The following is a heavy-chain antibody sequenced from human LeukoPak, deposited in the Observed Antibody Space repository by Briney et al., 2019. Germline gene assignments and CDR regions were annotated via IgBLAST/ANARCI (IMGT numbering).Heavy chain of an antibody. Sequence: SVKVSCKASGGTFRSYAISWVRQAPGQGLEWMGRIIPIFGIANYAQKFQGRVTITADKSTSTAYMELSSLRSEDTAVYYCARDAGVGAAPEDAFDIWGQGTMVTVSS. J-gene: IGHJ3*02. CDR1: GGTFRSYA. D-gene: IGHD1-26*01. CDR2: IIPIFGIA. CDR3: ARDAGVGAAPEDAFDI. V-gene: IGHV1-69*04.